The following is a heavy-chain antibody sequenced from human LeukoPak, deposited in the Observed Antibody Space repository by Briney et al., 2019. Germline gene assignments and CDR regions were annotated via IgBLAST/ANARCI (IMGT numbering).Heavy chain of an antibody. J-gene: IGHJ6*03. D-gene: IGHD6-13*01. V-gene: IGHV1-8*03. CDR2: MNPNSGNT. Sequence: ASVKVSCKASGYTFTGYYMHWVRQAPGQGLEWMGWMNPNSGNTGYAQKFQGRVTITRNTSISTAYMELSSLRSEDTAVYYCARGPLYSSPYYYYYMDVWGKGTTVTVSS. CDR1: GYTFTGYY. CDR3: ARGPLYSSPYYYYYMDV.